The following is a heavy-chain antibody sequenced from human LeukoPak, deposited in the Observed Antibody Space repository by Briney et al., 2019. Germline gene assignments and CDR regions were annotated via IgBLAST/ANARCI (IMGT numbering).Heavy chain of an antibody. J-gene: IGHJ3*02. CDR3: ARESRILVVSDAFDI. CDR2: IWYDGSKK. CDR1: GFTFSSYA. Sequence: GTSLRLSCAASGFTFSSYAMHWVRQAPGKGLEWVAVIWYDGSKKYYGDSVKGRVTISRDNSKNTLYLQMNSLRAEDTSVYYCARESRILVVSDAFDIWGQGTMVTVSS. D-gene: IGHD3-22*01. V-gene: IGHV3-33*01.